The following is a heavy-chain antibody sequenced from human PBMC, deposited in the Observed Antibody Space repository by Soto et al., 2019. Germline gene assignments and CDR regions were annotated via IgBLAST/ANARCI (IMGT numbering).Heavy chain of an antibody. J-gene: IGHJ4*02. Sequence: EVQLVESGGGLVQPGGSLRLSCETSGFAFSNYWMSWVRQLPGKGLEWVANIRQDGSEINYVDSVRGRFTISRGNAKSSLILQMNSLRAEYTAVYHCVRSSGWTGDYWGQGILVTVSS. CDR1: GFAFSNYW. V-gene: IGHV3-7*04. CDR2: IRQDGSEI. CDR3: VRSSGWTGDY. D-gene: IGHD3-10*01.